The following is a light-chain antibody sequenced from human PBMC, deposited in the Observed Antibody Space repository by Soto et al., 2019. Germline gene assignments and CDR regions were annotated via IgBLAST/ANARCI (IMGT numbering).Light chain of an antibody. J-gene: IGLJ1*01. CDR3: SSYTSSSTGV. V-gene: IGLV2-14*01. CDR1: SSGVGGYNY. Sequence: QSVVTQPATVSGSPGQPITISCTGTSSGVGGYNYVSWYQQHPGKAPKLMIYDVSNRPSGVSNRFSGSKSGNTASLTISGLQAEDEADYYCSSYTSSSTGVFGTGTKVTGL. CDR2: DVS.